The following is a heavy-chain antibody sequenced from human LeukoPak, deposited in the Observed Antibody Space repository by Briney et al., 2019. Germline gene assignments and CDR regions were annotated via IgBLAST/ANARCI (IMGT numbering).Heavy chain of an antibody. CDR1: GFTFSSYN. CDR3: ARARFYYDSSGPHGDY. D-gene: IGHD3-22*01. J-gene: IGHJ4*02. CDR2: IWYDGSHK. Sequence: GGSLRLSCAASGFTFSSYNMHWVRQAPGKGLEWVAVIWYDGSHKYYADSVKGRFTISRDNSKNTLYLQMNSLRAEDTAVYYCARARFYYDSSGPHGDYWGQGTLVTVSS. V-gene: IGHV3-33*01.